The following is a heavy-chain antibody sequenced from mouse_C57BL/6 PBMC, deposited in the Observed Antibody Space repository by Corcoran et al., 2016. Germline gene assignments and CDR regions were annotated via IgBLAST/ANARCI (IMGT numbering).Heavy chain of an antibody. CDR3: ASRVY. Sequence: EVQLQQSGPELVKPGASVKISCKASGYTFTDYYMNWVKQSHGKSLEWIGDINPNNGGTSYNQKFKGKATLTVDKSSRQAYMELRSLTSEDSAVYYCASRVYWGQGTTLTVAS. J-gene: IGHJ2*01. CDR1: GYTFTDYY. CDR2: INPNNGGT. V-gene: IGHV1-26*01.